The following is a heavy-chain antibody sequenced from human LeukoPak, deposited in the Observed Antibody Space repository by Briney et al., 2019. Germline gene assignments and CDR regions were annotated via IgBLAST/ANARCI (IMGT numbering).Heavy chain of an antibody. CDR3: ARALGYCSSTSCYGHRDDI. Sequence: SETLSLTCTVSGGSISSYYWSWIRQPAGKGLEWIGRIYTSGSTNYNPSLKSRVTMSVDTSKNQFSLKLSSVTAADTAVYYCARALGYCSSTSCYGHRDDIWGQGTMVTVSS. CDR2: IYTSGST. V-gene: IGHV4-4*07. J-gene: IGHJ3*02. CDR1: GGSISSYY. D-gene: IGHD2-2*01.